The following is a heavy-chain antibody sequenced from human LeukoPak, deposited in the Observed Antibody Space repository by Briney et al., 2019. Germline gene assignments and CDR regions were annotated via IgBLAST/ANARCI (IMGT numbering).Heavy chain of an antibody. V-gene: IGHV4-4*07. J-gene: IGHJ4*02. Sequence: SETLSLTCAVYGGSFSGYYWSWIRQPAGKGLEWIGRIYNSGSTNYNPSLKSRVTMSVDTSKNQFSLKLSSVTTADTAVYYCARDNGRYDILTGYWAGRWGIDYWGQGTLVTVSS. CDR3: ARDNGRYDILTGYWAGRWGIDY. CDR2: IYNSGST. CDR1: GGSFSGYY. D-gene: IGHD3-9*01.